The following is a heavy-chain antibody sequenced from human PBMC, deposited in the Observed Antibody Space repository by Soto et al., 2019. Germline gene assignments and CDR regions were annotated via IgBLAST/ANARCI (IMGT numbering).Heavy chain of an antibody. D-gene: IGHD3-16*01. J-gene: IGHJ6*03. CDR1: GGSISSYY. CDR2: IYYSGST. CDR3: ARDLSALHSVDDYYYSMDV. V-gene: IGHV4-59*01. Sequence: SETLSLTCTVSGGSISSYYWSWIRQPPGKGLEWIGYIYYSGSTYYNPSLKSRVTISVDTSKNQFSLKLSSVTAADTAVYYCARDLSALHSVDDYYYSMDVWGKGTTVTVSS.